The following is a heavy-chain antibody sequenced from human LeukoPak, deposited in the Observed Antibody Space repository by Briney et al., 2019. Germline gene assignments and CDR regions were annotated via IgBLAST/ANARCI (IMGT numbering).Heavy chain of an antibody. J-gene: IGHJ6*03. CDR1: GFTFSSYG. D-gene: IGHD5-12*01. Sequence: GGSLRLSCAASGFTFSSYGMHWVRQAPGKGLEWVAVISYDGSNKYYADSVKGRFTISRDNSKNTLYLQMNSLRAEDTAVYYCAKVATIGYYYYYYYMDVWGKGTTVTVSS. CDR2: ISYDGSNK. V-gene: IGHV3-30*18. CDR3: AKVATIGYYYYYYYMDV.